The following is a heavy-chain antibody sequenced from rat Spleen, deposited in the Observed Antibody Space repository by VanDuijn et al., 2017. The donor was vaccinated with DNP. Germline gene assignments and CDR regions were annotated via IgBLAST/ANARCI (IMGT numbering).Heavy chain of an antibody. V-gene: IGHV5-20*01. CDR2: ISYDGGST. J-gene: IGHJ2*01. CDR3: ARQSNWVDY. CDR1: GFTFSDYY. Sequence: EVQLVESGGGLVQPGRSLKLSCAASGFTFSDYYMAWVRQAPTKGLEWVASISYDGGSTYYRDSVKGRFTISRDNAKSSLYLQMNSLKSEDTATYYCARQSNWVDYWGQGVMVTVSS. D-gene: IGHD5-1*01.